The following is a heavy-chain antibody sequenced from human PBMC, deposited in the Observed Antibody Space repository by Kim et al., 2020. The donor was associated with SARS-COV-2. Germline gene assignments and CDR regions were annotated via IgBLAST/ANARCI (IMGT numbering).Heavy chain of an antibody. J-gene: IGHJ4*02. CDR2: ISSNGGST. CDR1: GFTFSSYA. V-gene: IGHV3-64D*09. D-gene: IGHD3-10*02. Sequence: GGSLRLSCSASGFTFSSYAMHWVRQAPGKGLEYVSAISSNGGSTYYADSVKGRFTISRDNSKNTLYLQMSSLRAEDTAVYYCVKASSLYVPGSSFDYWGQGTLVTVSS. CDR3: VKASSLYVPGSSFDY.